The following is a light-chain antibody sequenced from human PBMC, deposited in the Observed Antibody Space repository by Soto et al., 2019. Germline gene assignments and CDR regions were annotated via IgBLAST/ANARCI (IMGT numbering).Light chain of an antibody. CDR1: QSISSW. V-gene: IGKV1-5*01. CDR2: DAS. CDR3: QQYNSYSST. Sequence: DIHMIQSPSTLSASVGDRVTITCRAGQSISSWLAWYKQKPGKAPKLLIYDASILESGVPSRFSGVGSGTDFTLTISSLLPDDSATYYCQQYNSYSSTFGQGTKV. J-gene: IGKJ1*01.